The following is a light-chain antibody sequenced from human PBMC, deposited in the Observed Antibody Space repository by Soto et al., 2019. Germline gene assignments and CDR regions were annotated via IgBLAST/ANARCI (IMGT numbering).Light chain of an antibody. Sequence: EIVLTQSPATLSLSPGERATLSCRASQSVSSHLAWYQQKPGQAPRLLIYDASNRATGIPARFSGSGSGTDFTLTISSLEPEDFAVYYCQQRSNWPFLTFGGGTKVEIK. CDR3: QQRSNWPFLT. V-gene: IGKV3-11*01. CDR1: QSVSSH. J-gene: IGKJ4*01. CDR2: DAS.